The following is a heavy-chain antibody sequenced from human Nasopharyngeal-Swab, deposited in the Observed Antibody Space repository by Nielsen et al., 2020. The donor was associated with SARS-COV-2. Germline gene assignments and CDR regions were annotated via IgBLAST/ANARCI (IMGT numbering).Heavy chain of an antibody. V-gene: IGHV3-21*01. CDR1: GSSVGTIY. CDR3: ARDGWSAEYFFDY. J-gene: IGHJ4*02. D-gene: IGHD3-3*01. Sequence: GRSLRLSCVASGSSVGTIYISWVRQAPGKVREWVSSISGITSHMYYADSVKGRLTISRDNAENSVFLQMTSLRVEDTAVYYCARDGWSAEYFFDYWGQGSLVTVSS. CDR2: ISGITSHM.